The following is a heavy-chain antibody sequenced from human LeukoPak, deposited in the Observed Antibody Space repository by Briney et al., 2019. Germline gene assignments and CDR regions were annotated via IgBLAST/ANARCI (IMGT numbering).Heavy chain of an antibody. J-gene: IGHJ4*02. CDR1: GFTFSSYS. CDR3: ARVGYGDHYFDY. Sequence: PGGSLRLSCAASGFTFSSYSMNWVRQAPGKGLEWVSSISSSSSYIYYADSVKGRFTISRDNAKNSLYLQMNSLRAEDTAVYYCARVGYGDHYFDYWGQGTLVTVSS. CDR2: ISSSSSYI. D-gene: IGHD4-17*01. V-gene: IGHV3-21*01.